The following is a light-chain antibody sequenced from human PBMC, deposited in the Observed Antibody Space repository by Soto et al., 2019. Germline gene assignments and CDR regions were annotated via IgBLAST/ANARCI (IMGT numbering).Light chain of an antibody. Sequence: QSALAQPASVSGSPGQSITISCTGTSSDVGAYNYVSWYQQHPGRAPKLMIYEVSDRPSGVSNRFSGSKSGNTASLTISGLQAEDEADYYGTSYTTSTYVFGTGTNVTVL. CDR2: EVS. J-gene: IGLJ1*01. CDR3: TSYTTSTYV. CDR1: SSDVGAYNY. V-gene: IGLV2-14*01.